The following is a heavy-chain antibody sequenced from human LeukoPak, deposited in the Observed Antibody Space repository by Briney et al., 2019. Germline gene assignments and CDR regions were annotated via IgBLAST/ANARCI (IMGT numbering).Heavy chain of an antibody. V-gene: IGHV3-11*01. D-gene: IGHD3-10*01. Sequence: PGGSLRLSCAASGFTFSDYYMSWLRQAPGKGLEWVSYISSSGSTIYYADSVRGRFTISRDNAKNSLYLQMNSLRAEDTAVYYCARHGYYYGSGSYLPLDYWGQGTLVTVSS. CDR1: GFTFSDYY. CDR3: ARHGYYYGSGSYLPLDY. CDR2: ISSSGSTI. J-gene: IGHJ4*02.